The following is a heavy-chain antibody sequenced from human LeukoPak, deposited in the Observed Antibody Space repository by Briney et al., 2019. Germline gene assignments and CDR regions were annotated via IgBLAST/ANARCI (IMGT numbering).Heavy chain of an antibody. J-gene: IGHJ3*02. CDR1: GYTFTSYY. D-gene: IGHD3-22*01. Sequence: ASVKVSCKASGYTFTSYYMHWVRQAPGQGLECMGIINPSGGSTSYAQKFQGRVTMTRDTSTSTVYMELSSLRSEDTAVYYCARGSIQDNYYDSSGFGAFDIWGQGTMVTVSS. CDR3: ARGSIQDNYYDSSGFGAFDI. CDR2: INPSGGST. V-gene: IGHV1-46*01.